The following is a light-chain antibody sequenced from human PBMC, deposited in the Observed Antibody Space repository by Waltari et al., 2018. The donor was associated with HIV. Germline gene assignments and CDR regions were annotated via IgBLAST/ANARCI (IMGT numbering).Light chain of an antibody. CDR1: SRAFGGSNY. J-gene: IGLJ1*01. V-gene: IGLV2-14*03. CDR3: SSYTSSRSYV. CDR2: AVS. Sequence: SALTQPASVSGSPGQSLTIPCPGTSRAFGGSNYLSWYQHHPGNAPKLMIYAVSNRPSGVSNRFSGSKSGNTSSLTISGLQAEDEADYYCSSYTSSRSYVFGTGTRVTV.